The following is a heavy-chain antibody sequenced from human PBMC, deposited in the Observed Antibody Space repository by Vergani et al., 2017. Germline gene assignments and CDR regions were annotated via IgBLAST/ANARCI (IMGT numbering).Heavy chain of an antibody. CDR1: GYTFTSYY. CDR3: ARGDAYYYDSSGYYY. Sequence: QVQLVQSGAEVKKPGASVKVSCKASGYTFTSYYMHWVRQAPGQGLEWMGIINPSGGSTSYAQKFQGRVTMTTDTSTSTAYMELRSLRSDDTAVYYCARGDAYYYDSSGYYYWGQGTLVTVSS. J-gene: IGHJ4*02. V-gene: IGHV1-46*01. CDR2: INPSGGST. D-gene: IGHD3-22*01.